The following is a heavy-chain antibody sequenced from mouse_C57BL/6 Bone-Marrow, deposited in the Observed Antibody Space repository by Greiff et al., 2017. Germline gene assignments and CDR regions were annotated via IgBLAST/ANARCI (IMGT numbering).Heavy chain of an antibody. CDR2: IDPENGDT. V-gene: IGHV14-4*01. CDR3: TTCGRFDY. CDR1: GFNFKDDY. D-gene: IGHD1-1*02. Sequence: VQLKESGAELVRPGASVKLSCTASGFNFKDDYMHWVKQRPEQGLEWIGWIDPENGDTEYASKFQGKATITADTSSNTAYLQLSSLTSEDTAVYYCTTCGRFDYGGRGTTPTVSS. J-gene: IGHJ2*01.